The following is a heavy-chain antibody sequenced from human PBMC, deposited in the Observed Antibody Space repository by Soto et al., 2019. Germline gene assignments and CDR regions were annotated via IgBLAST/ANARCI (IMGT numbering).Heavy chain of an antibody. CDR3: ARGPTGWFGYDS. V-gene: IGHV3-74*01. D-gene: IGHD3-10*01. J-gene: IGHJ4*02. CDR1: GFTFSSSW. Sequence: EVQLVESGGGLVQPGGSLRLSCAASGFTFSSSWMHWVRQAPGKGLVWVSRINSGASTTNYADSVKGRFTISRDNARNTLYLQMDSLTADDTAVYYCARGPTGWFGYDSWGQGTLVTVSS. CDR2: INSGASTT.